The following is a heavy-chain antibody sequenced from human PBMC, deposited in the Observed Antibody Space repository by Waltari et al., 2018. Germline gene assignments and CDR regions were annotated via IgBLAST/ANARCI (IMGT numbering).Heavy chain of an antibody. Sequence: QVQLVESGRGAVQPGRSLRLSCAASGFTFRSYGMHWVRQAPGKGLEVVAVTWYDGNDEYYAESGGGRFTISRDNSKSMLFLQMNSLRVEDTALYYCARGTIVQPPDYWGQGTLVTVSS. V-gene: IGHV3-33*01. CDR2: TWYDGNDE. CDR3: ARGTIVQPPDY. J-gene: IGHJ4*02. D-gene: IGHD1-26*01. CDR1: GFTFRSYG.